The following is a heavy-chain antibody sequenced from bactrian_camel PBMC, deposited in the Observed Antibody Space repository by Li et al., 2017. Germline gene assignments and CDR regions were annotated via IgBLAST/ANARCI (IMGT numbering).Heavy chain of an antibody. CDR3: VYRSPKLACSLLKSEYAN. Sequence: QLVESGGGSVQAGGSLILSCEVITERPYEYHRDSTCMGWFRQAPGKEREEVAIIENDGTTYYGDSAKGRFTISGDADKKTLLLRMNNLEPDDTAIYYCVYRSPKLACSLLKSEYANWGQGTQVTV. J-gene: IGHJ4*01. CDR2: IENDGTT. D-gene: IGHD1*01. V-gene: IGHV3S55*01. CDR1: ERPYEYHR.